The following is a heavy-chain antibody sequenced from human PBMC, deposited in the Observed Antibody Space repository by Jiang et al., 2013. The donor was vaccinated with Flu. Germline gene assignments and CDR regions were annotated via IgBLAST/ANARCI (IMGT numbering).Heavy chain of an antibody. CDR2: INHSGST. J-gene: IGHJ4*02. D-gene: IGHD3-22*01. V-gene: IGHV4-34*01. CDR3: ARGGRGSSGYYYL. CDR1: GGSFSGYY. Sequence: KPSETLSLTCAVYGGSFSGYYWSWIRQPPREGGWSGLGEINHSGSTNYNPSLKSRVTISVDTSKNQFSLKLSSVTAADTAVYYCARGGRGSSGYYYLWGQGTLVTVSS.